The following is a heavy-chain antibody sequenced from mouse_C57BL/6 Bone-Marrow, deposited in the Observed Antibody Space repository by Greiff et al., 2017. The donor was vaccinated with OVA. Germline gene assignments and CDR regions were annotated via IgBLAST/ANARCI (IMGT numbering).Heavy chain of an antibody. V-gene: IGHV1-81*01. CDR2: IYPRSGNT. CDR1: GYTFTSYG. D-gene: IGHD1-1*01. J-gene: IGHJ3*01. CDR3: ARRGLLRFAY. Sequence: QVQLKQSGAELARPGASVKLSCKASGYTFTSYGISWVKQRTGQGLEWIGEIYPRSGNTYYNEKFKGKATLTADKSSSTAYMELRSLTSEDSAVYFRARRGLLRFAYWGQGTLVTVSA.